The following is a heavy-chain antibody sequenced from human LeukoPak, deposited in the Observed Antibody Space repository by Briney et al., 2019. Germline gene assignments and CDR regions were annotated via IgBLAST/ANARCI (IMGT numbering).Heavy chain of an antibody. D-gene: IGHD6-19*01. J-gene: IGHJ6*02. V-gene: IGHV1-46*01. CDR3: ARVDGIAVAGTPLFGMDV. CDR2: INPSGGST. CDR1: GYTFTSYY. Sequence: PWASVKVSCKASGYTFTSYYMHWVRQAPGQGLEWMGIINPSGGSTSYAQKFQGRVTMTRDTSTSTVYMELSSLRSEDTAVYYCARVDGIAVAGTPLFGMDVWGQGTTVTVSS.